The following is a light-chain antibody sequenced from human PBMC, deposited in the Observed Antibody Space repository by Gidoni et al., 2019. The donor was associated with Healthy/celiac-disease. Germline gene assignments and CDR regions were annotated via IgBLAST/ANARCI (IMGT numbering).Light chain of an antibody. V-gene: IGKV3-11*01. CDR1: QSVRSY. Sequence: ELVLTQSPATLSLSPGERATLSCRASQSVRSYLSWYQQQPGQAPRLLIYDASTRATGIPARFSGSRSGTDFTLTISTLEPEDSAVYYCQQRSNCPPWTFGQGTKVEIK. CDR3: QQRSNCPPWT. J-gene: IGKJ1*01. CDR2: DAS.